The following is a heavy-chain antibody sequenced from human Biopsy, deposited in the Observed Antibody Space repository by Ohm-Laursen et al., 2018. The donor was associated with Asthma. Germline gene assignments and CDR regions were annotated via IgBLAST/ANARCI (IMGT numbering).Heavy chain of an antibody. CDR1: GGTFNTYV. CDR2: INSVFGTT. J-gene: IGHJ4*02. V-gene: IGHV1-69*13. CDR3: ARKAGSCISRTCYSLDF. D-gene: IGHD2-2*01. Sequence: ASVKVSCKSLGGTFNTYVIGWVRQAPGQGLEWMGGINSVFGTTAYPQKFQDRVTITADDSTSTVYVELSSLRSEDTAVYYCARKAGSCISRTCYSLDFWGQGTLVTVSS.